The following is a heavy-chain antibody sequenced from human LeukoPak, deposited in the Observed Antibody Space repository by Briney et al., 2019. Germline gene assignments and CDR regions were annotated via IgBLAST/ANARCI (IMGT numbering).Heavy chain of an antibody. CDR2: ISYDGSNE. V-gene: IGHV3-30-3*01. CDR1: GFTFSSYA. J-gene: IGHJ6*02. CDR3: ARELCSSTSCYGRYYGMDV. Sequence: GGSLRLSCAASGFTFSSYAMHWVRQAPGKGLEWVAVISYDGSNEYYADSVKGRFTISRDNSKNTLYLQMNSLRAEDTAVYYCARELCSSTSCYGRYYGMDVWGQGTTVTVSS. D-gene: IGHD2-2*01.